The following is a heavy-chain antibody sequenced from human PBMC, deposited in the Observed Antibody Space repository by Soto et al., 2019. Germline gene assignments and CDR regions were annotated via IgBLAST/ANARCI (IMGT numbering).Heavy chain of an antibody. J-gene: IGHJ6*02. Sequence: QVQLLQSGAEVKKPGASVKVSCKASGYKFTTYGITWVRQAPGQGLEWLGGISTYNGNTDYAHNLQDKVTMTTETATSTAYLEVRSLTSDDTAVYFCARGLGTNGLDVWGQGTTVTVSS. CDR2: ISTYNGNT. CDR1: GYKFTTYG. CDR3: ARGLGTNGLDV. V-gene: IGHV1-18*04. D-gene: IGHD2-8*01.